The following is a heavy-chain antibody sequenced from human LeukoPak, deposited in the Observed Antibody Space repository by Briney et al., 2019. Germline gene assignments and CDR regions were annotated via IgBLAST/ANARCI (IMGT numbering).Heavy chain of an antibody. D-gene: IGHD3-3*01. CDR3: ARGGFWSGPIDY. CDR1: GGSISSGSYY. Sequence: TLSLTCTVSGGSISSGSYYWSWIRQPAGKGLEWIGRIYTSGSTNYNPSLKSRVTISVDTSKNQFSLKLSSVTAADTAVYYCARGGFWSGPIDYWGQGTLVTVSS. J-gene: IGHJ4*02. CDR2: IYTSGST. V-gene: IGHV4-61*02.